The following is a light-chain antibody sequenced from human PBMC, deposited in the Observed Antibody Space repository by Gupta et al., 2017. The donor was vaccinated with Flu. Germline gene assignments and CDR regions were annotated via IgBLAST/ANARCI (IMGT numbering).Light chain of an antibody. CDR2: DLT. Sequence: SITFSRTGTSSAIGSYNYVSCYQPHPPQAPKLLMYDLTKRPSGVSNRVSGSKSGDTASLTISGLQAEDEADYYCSSCTSTTTLVFGGGTKLTVL. CDR1: SSAIGSYNY. J-gene: IGLJ2*01. CDR3: SSCTSTTTLV. V-gene: IGLV2-14*01.